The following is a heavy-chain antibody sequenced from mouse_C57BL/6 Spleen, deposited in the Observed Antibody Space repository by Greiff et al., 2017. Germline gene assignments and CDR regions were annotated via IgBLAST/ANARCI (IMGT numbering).Heavy chain of an antibody. Sequence: QVQLQQSGTELVKPGASVKLSCKASGYTFTSYWMHWVKQRPGQGLEWLGNINPSNGGTNYNEKFKSKATLTVDKSSSTAYMQLSSLTSEDSAVYYCALTTVVSYWYFDVWGTGTTVTVSS. J-gene: IGHJ1*03. V-gene: IGHV1-53*01. CDR2: INPSNGGT. CDR1: GYTFTSYW. CDR3: ALTTVVSYWYFDV. D-gene: IGHD1-1*01.